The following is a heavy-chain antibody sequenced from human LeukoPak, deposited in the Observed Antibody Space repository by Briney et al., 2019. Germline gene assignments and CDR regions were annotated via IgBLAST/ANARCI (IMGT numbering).Heavy chain of an antibody. V-gene: IGHV3-9*01. CDR2: ISWNSGSI. D-gene: IGHD7-27*01. J-gene: IGHJ4*02. CDR1: GFTFSSYA. CDR3: AKAGGSWGSRAGPDTNDY. Sequence: GGSLRLSCAASGFTFSSYAMHWVRQAPGKGLEWVSGISWNSGSIGYADSVKGRFTISRDNAKNSLYLQMNSLRAEDTALYYCAKAGGSWGSRAGPDTNDYWGQGTLVTVSS.